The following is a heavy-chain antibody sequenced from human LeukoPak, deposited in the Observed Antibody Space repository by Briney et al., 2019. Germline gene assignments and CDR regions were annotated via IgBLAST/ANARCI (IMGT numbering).Heavy chain of an antibody. CDR2: IWYDGSNK. Sequence: GGSLRLSCAASGFTFSSYGMHWVRQAPGKGLEWVAVIWYDGSNKYYADSVKGRFIISRDNSKNTLYLQMNSLRAEDTAVYYCARDVVVRGVINFFDYWGQGTLVTVSS. CDR3: ARDVVVRGVINFFDY. D-gene: IGHD3-10*01. CDR1: GFTFSSYG. V-gene: IGHV3-33*01. J-gene: IGHJ4*02.